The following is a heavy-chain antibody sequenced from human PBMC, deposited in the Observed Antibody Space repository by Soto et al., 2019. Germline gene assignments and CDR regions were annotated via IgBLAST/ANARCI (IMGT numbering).Heavy chain of an antibody. D-gene: IGHD3-9*01. CDR3: ARHQDDILTGRIQYYFDY. J-gene: IGHJ4*02. CDR1: GGSISSYY. V-gene: IGHV4-59*08. Sequence: SETLSLTCTVSGGSISSYYWSWIRQPPGKGLEWIGYIYYSGSTNYNPSLKSRVTISVDTSKNQFSLKLSSVTAADTAVYYCARHQDDILTGRIQYYFDYWGQGTLVTVSS. CDR2: IYYSGST.